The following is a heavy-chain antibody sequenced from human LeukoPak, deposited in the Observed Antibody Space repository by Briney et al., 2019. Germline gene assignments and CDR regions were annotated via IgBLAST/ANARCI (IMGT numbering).Heavy chain of an antibody. CDR1: GYTFTGYY. V-gene: IGHV1-2*02. J-gene: IGHJ5*02. D-gene: IGHD6-13*01. Sequence: GASVKVCCKSSGYTFTGYYMHWVRQAPGQGLEWMGWITPNSGGTNYAQKFQGRVTMTRDTSISTAYMELSRLRSDDTAVYYCAREYDGSWGGFDPWGQGTLVTVSS. CDR2: ITPNSGGT. CDR3: AREYDGSWGGFDP.